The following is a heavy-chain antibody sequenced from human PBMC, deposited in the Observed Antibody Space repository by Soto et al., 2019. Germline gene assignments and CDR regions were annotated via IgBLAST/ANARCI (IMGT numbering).Heavy chain of an antibody. Sequence: ASVKVSCKASGGSFGNSAINWVRQTPGQGLEWLGGFIPVYRTLNYAQKFQGRVTITADESTGTACMTLSSLASDDTAVYYCATGVIWIGYFTVDSWGQGTRVTVSS. CDR2: FIPVYRTL. D-gene: IGHD3-3*01. V-gene: IGHV1-69*13. J-gene: IGHJ4*02. CDR1: GGSFGNSA. CDR3: ATGVIWIGYFTVDS.